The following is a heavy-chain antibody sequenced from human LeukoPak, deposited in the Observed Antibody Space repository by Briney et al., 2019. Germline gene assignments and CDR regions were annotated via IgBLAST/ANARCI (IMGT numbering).Heavy chain of an antibody. CDR2: INPNSGGT. V-gene: IGHV1-2*02. D-gene: IGHD2-15*01. Sequence: GASVKVSCKASGYTFTGYYMHWVRQAPGQGLEWMGWINPNSGGTSYAQKFQGRVTVTRDTSTSTVYMELSSLRSEDTAVYYCARTLGLLDGGYYFDYWGQGTLVTVSS. CDR1: GYTFTGYY. J-gene: IGHJ4*02. CDR3: ARTLGLLDGGYYFDY.